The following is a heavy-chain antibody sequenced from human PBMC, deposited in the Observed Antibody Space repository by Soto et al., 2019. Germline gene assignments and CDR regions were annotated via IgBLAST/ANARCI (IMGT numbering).Heavy chain of an antibody. CDR3: ASISRPKTLGYCSSTSCQLVEFDY. V-gene: IGHV3-30-3*01. CDR2: ISYDGSNK. D-gene: IGHD2-2*01. CDR1: GFTFSSYA. Sequence: GGSLRLSCAASGFTFSSYAMHWVRQAPGKGLEWVAVISYDGSNKHYADSVKGRFTISRDNSKNTLYLQMNSLRAEDTAVYYCASISRPKTLGYCSSTSCQLVEFDYWGQGTLVTVSS. J-gene: IGHJ4*02.